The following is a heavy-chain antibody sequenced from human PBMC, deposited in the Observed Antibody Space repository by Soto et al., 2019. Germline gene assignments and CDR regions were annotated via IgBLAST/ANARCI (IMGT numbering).Heavy chain of an antibody. D-gene: IGHD3-22*01. Sequence: EVQLVESGGGLVKPGGSLRLSCAASGFTFSSYSMNWVRQAPGKGLEWVSSISSSSSYIYYADSMKGRFTISRDNAKNSLYLQMNSLRAEDTAVYYCARVTFDSRCYYSNTFDYWGQGTLVTVSS. CDR3: ARVTFDSRCYYSNTFDY. CDR1: GFTFSSYS. J-gene: IGHJ4*02. V-gene: IGHV3-21*01. CDR2: ISSSSSYI.